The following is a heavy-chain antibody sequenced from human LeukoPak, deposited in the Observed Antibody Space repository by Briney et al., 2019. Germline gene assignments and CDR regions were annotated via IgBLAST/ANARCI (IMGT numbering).Heavy chain of an antibody. CDR1: GGSISISDYY. Sequence: SETLSLTCVVSGGSISISDYYWGWIRQSPGKGLEWIASIYCTGSTYYNPSLKSRLTMSVDTSTNQFSLKLGSVTAADTAVYYCARHSGWYRFDYWGQGTLVTVSS. CDR3: ARHSGWYRFDY. D-gene: IGHD6-19*01. CDR2: IYCTGST. J-gene: IGHJ4*02. V-gene: IGHV4-39*01.